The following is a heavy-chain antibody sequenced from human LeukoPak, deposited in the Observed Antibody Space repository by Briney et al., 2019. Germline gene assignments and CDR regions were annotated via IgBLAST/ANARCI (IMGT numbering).Heavy chain of an antibody. CDR3: ARRGGSSSRRSPIDY. CDR1: GFTLSSYE. V-gene: IGHV3-48*03. D-gene: IGHD6-6*01. CDR2: IGSGGTSI. J-gene: IGHJ4*02. Sequence: GGSLRLSCAASGFTLSSYEMNWVRQAPGKGLEWISYIGSGGTSIFYADSVKGRFTISRDNAKNSLFLQMNGLRAEDTAVYYCARRGGSSSRRSPIDYWGQGTLVTVSS.